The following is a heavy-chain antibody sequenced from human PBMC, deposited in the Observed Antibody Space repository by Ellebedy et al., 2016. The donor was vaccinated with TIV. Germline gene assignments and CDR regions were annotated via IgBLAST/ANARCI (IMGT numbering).Heavy chain of an antibody. D-gene: IGHD1-26*01. CDR2: ISSSSSYI. CDR3: ARDFSELPFDY. V-gene: IGHV3-21*01. CDR1: GFTFSSYS. Sequence: PGGSLRLSCAASGFTFSSYSMNWVRQAPGKGLEWVSSISSSSSYIYYADSVKSRFTITRDNAKNSLYLQMNSLRAEDTAVYYCARDFSELPFDYWGQGTLVTVSS. J-gene: IGHJ4*02.